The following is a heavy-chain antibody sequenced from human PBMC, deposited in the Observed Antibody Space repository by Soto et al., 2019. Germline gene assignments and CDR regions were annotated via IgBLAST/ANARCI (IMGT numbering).Heavy chain of an antibody. CDR3: ARGLNGHSHYLDY. Sequence: GASVKVSCKASGYTFTSYAMHWVRQAPGQRLEWMGWINAGNGNTEYSQKFQGRVTITRDTSASTAYMELSSLRSEDTAVYYCARGLNGHSHYLDYWGQGTLITVSS. D-gene: IGHD2-8*01. CDR2: INAGNGNT. CDR1: GYTFTSYA. J-gene: IGHJ4*02. V-gene: IGHV1-3*01.